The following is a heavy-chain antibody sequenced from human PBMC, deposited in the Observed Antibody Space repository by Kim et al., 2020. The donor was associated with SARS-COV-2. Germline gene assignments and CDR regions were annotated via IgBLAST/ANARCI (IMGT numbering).Heavy chain of an antibody. Sequence: RYNPSFQGQVTISADKSISTAYLQWSSLKASDTAMYYCARHTKSVGAIDYWGQGTLVTVSS. D-gene: IGHD1-26*01. CDR3: ARHTKSVGAIDY. V-gene: IGHV5-51*01. J-gene: IGHJ4*02.